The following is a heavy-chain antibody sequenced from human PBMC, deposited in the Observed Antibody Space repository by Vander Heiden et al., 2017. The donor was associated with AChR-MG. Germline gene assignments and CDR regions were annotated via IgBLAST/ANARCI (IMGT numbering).Heavy chain of an antibody. J-gene: IGHJ4*02. CDR1: GFSFSSYS. CDR3: ARDPVGGADGSFDH. CDR2: ISAVPGYI. Sequence: EVQLVESGGGLVKPGGSLSLPCAASGFSFSSYSMNWVRQAPGKGLEWVSSISAVPGYIYYADSAKGRFTISRDNAENSAYLQMNSLRVEDTAVYYCARDPVGGADGSFDHWGQGTLVTVSS. D-gene: IGHD2-15*01. V-gene: IGHV3-21*01.